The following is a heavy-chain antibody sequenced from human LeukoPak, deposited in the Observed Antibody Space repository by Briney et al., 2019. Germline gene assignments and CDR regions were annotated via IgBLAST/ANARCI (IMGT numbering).Heavy chain of an antibody. J-gene: IGHJ4*02. D-gene: IGHD3-22*01. CDR2: ISYDGSNK. V-gene: IGHV3-30*18. CDR3: ANLLPPRGDRRPFDY. Sequence: GGSLRLSCAASGFTFSSYGMHWVRQAPGKGLEWVAVISYDGSNKYYADSVKGRFTISRDNSKNTLYLQMNSLRAEDTAVYYCANLLPPRGDRRPFDYWGQGTLVTVSS. CDR1: GFTFSSYG.